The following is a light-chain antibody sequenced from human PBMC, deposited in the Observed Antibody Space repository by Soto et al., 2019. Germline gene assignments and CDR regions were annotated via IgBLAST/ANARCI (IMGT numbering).Light chain of an antibody. Sequence: DIQMTPSPSTLSASIVDTVTVACRASQGISNWLAWYQQKPGKDPKLLIFHASSLESGVPSRFSGSGSGTEFTLTISSLQSEDFATYFGQHYNSYSEAFGQGTKVDIK. J-gene: IGKJ1*01. CDR1: QGISNW. V-gene: IGKV1-5*01. CDR3: QHYNSYSEA. CDR2: HAS.